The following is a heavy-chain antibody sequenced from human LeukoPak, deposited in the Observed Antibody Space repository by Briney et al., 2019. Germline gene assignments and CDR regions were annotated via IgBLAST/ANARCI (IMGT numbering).Heavy chain of an antibody. Sequence: GGSLRLSCAASGFTFSSYGMHWVRQAPGKGLEWVAVISYDGSNKYYADSVKGRFTISRDNSKNTLYLQMNSLRAEDTAVYYCAKMGGKTVTTDYWGQGTLVTVSS. J-gene: IGHJ4*02. CDR3: AKMGGKTVTTDY. D-gene: IGHD4-17*01. CDR1: GFTFSSYG. V-gene: IGHV3-30*18. CDR2: ISYDGSNK.